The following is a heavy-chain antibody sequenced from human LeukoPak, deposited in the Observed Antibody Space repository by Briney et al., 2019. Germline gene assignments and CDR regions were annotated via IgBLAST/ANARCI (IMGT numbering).Heavy chain of an antibody. D-gene: IGHD3-22*01. V-gene: IGHV4-4*07. CDR3: AREETIVVVTPGGDAFDI. J-gene: IGHJ3*02. CDR2: IYTSGST. Sequence: SETLSLTCTVSGGSISSYYWSWIRQPAGKGLEWIGRIYTSGSTNYNPSLKSRVTMSVDTSKNQFSLKLSSVTAADTAVYYCAREETIVVVTPGGDAFDIWGQGTMVTVSS. CDR1: GGSISSYY.